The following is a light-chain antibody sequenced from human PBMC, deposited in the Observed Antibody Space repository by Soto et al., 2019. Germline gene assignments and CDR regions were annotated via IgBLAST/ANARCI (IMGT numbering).Light chain of an antibody. CDR3: SSFTSSTTLI. CDR2: DVG. J-gene: IGLJ2*01. CDR1: SGDVGAYNY. Sequence: QSALTQPASVSGSPGQSITISCTGTSGDVGAYNYVSWYQQHPGKAPKLMIYDVGNRPSGVSNRFSGSKSGNTASLTISGLQAEDEADYYCSSFTSSTTLIFGGGTKLTVL. V-gene: IGLV2-14*03.